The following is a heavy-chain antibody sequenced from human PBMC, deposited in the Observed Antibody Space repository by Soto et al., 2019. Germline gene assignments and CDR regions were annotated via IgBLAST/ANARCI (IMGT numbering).Heavy chain of an antibody. D-gene: IGHD5-12*01. CDR2: IYPGDSNT. Sequence: GESLKISCKTSGYNFTVYWIGWVRQMPGKGLEWMGIIYPGDSNTRYSPSFRGQDTISADKSINTAYLQWSSLKASDTATYYCARHRIGYSASDLFAYWGQGTLVTVSS. CDR3: ARHRIGYSASDLFAY. V-gene: IGHV5-51*01. CDR1: GYNFTVYW. J-gene: IGHJ4*02.